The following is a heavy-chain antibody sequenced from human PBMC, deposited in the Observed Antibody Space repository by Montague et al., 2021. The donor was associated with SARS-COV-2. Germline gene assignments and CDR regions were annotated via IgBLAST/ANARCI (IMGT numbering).Heavy chain of an antibody. D-gene: IGHD1-26*01. J-gene: IGHJ5*02. CDR2: IYYSGTT. CDR3: VRMGDDDRLNDWFDP. V-gene: IGHV4-39*01. Sequence: SETLSLTCTVSGGSISSSDSYWGWLRQPPGKGLEWIGSIYYSGTTYYNPSLKSRITMAVDTSKNQFSLNLISVTAADTAVYFCVRMGDDDRLNDWFDPWGQGALVTVSS. CDR1: GGSISSSDSY.